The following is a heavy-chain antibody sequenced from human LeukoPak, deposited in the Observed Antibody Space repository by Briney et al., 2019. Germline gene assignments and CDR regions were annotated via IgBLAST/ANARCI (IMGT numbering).Heavy chain of an antibody. CDR3: TRGQAFTSYDYQKLPDS. J-gene: IGHJ5*02. CDR2: RYYSGST. Sequence: SETLSLTCTVSGGSISTYYWSWIRQPPGKGLEWIGYRYYSGSTNYNPSLKSRVTISIDTSKNQFSLKLSSMTAADTAVYYCTRGQAFTSYDYQKLPDSWGQGTLVTVSS. D-gene: IGHD5-12*01. CDR1: GGSISTYY. V-gene: IGHV4-59*01.